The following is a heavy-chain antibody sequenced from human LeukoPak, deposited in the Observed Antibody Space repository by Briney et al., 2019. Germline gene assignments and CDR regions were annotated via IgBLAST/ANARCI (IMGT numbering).Heavy chain of an antibody. D-gene: IGHD2-2*01. J-gene: IGHJ5*02. V-gene: IGHV6-1*01. Sequence: SQTLSLTCAISGDSVSSNSVTWNWLRQSPSRGLVWLGRTYYRSTWYNDYAVSVRGRITVNPDTSKNQFSLHLNSVTPEDTAVYYCARRLTQYDCFDPWGQGILVTVSS. CDR1: GDSVSSNSVT. CDR2: TYYRSTWYN. CDR3: ARRLTQYDCFDP.